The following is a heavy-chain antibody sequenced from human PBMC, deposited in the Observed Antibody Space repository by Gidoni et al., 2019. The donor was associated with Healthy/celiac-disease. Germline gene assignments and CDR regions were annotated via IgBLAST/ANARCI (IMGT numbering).Heavy chain of an antibody. D-gene: IGHD3-10*01. CDR3: ARGWFGPNNWFDP. V-gene: IGHV4-4*03. Sequence: QVQLQEPGPGLVKPPGTLSLTCAVPGGSISSSNWWSWVRQPPGKGLEWIGEIYHSGRTNYNPSLKSRVTISVDKSKTQFSLKLSSVTAADTAVYYCARGWFGPNNWFDPWGQGTLVTVSS. CDR1: GGSISSSNW. J-gene: IGHJ5*02. CDR2: IYHSGRT.